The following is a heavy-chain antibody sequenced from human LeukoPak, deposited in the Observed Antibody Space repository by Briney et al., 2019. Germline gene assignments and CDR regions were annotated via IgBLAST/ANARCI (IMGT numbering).Heavy chain of an antibody. J-gene: IGHJ4*02. D-gene: IGHD6-19*01. CDR3: ARDMRYSSGWDDNYYFDY. V-gene: IGHV4-59*01. CDR2: NYYSGST. Sequence: SETLSLTCTVSGGSISSYYWSWIRQPPGKGLEWIGYNYYSGSTNYNPSLKSRVTISVDTSKNQFSLKLSSVTAADTAVYYCARDMRYSSGWDDNYYFDYWGQGTLVTVSS. CDR1: GGSISSYY.